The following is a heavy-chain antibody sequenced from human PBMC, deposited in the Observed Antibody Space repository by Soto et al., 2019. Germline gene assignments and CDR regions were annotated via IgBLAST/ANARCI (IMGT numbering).Heavy chain of an antibody. CDR2: ILPIFGTT. V-gene: IGHV1-69*06. CDR1: GGTFGSDA. D-gene: IGHD3-22*01. Sequence: ASVKVSCKASGGTFGSDAITWVRQAPGQGLEWVGRILPIFGTTNYAQNLQGRVTISADKSTLTSYMELHSLTSDDTALYYCARDRTDSGYYTNWLDPWGQGTQVTVSS. CDR3: ARDRTDSGYYTNWLDP. J-gene: IGHJ5*02.